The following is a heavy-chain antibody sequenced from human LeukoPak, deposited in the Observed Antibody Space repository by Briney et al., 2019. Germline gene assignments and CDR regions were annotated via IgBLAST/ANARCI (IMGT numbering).Heavy chain of an antibody. CDR2: ISYDGSSQ. D-gene: IGHD6-19*01. CDR1: GFTFSSYG. J-gene: IGHJ4*02. CDR3: VKDRWVRRISLAGQDY. V-gene: IGHV3-30*18. Sequence: PGGSLRLSCATSGFTFSSYGMHWVRQAPGKGLEWVAVISYDGSSQFYAASVRGRFTISRDNSRNTLYLQMNSLRGEDTAVYCCVKDRWVRRISLAGQDYWGQGTLVTVSS.